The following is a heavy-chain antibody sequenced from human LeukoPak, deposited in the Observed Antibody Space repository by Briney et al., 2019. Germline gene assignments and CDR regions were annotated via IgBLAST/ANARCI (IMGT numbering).Heavy chain of an antibody. J-gene: IGHJ6*03. CDR2: IYYSGST. V-gene: IGHV4-39*07. CDR1: GGSISSSSYY. CDR3: ARDVRLQYAYYMDV. Sequence: SETLSLTCTVSGGSISSSSYYWGWIRQPPGKGLEWIGSIYYSGSTYYNPSLKSRVTKSVDTSKNQFSLKLSSVTAADTAVYYCARDVRLQYAYYMDVWGKGTTVTVSS. D-gene: IGHD4-11*01.